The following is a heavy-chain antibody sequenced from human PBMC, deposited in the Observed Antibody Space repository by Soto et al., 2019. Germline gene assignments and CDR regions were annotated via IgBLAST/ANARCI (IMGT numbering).Heavy chain of an antibody. V-gene: IGHV3-23*01. Sequence: EVQLLESGGGLVQPGGSLRLSCGASGFTFSNYAMSWVREAPGKGLEWVSSVTGSGGSTYYADSVKGRFTISRDNSKNTMFLQMNSLRAGDTAVYFCARVTGFGELNVFDTWGQGTLVTVSS. D-gene: IGHD3-10*01. CDR2: VTGSGGST. CDR3: ARVTGFGELNVFDT. CDR1: GFTFSNYA. J-gene: IGHJ3*02.